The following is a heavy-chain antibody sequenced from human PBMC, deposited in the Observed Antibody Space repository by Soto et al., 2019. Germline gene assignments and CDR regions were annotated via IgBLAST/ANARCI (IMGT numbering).Heavy chain of an antibody. Sequence: SETLSLTCNVSGGSINTSSYYWGWIRQPPGKGLEWIGSIYYSGSAYYNTSLKSRATISLDTSKNQLSLKLSSVTAADTAVYYCARRRSVGEFGYWGQGNLVTVSS. D-gene: IGHD3-10*01. V-gene: IGHV4-39*01. J-gene: IGHJ4*02. CDR1: GGSINTSSYY. CDR2: IYYSGSA. CDR3: ARRRSVGEFGY.